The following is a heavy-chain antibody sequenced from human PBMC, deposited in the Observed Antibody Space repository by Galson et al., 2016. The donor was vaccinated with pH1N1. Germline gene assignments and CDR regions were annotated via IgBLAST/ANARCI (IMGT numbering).Heavy chain of an antibody. D-gene: IGHD7-27*01. Sequence: QSGAEVKKPGESLKISCKGSGYSFTSYWIGWVRQMPGKGLEWMGIIYPGDSDTRYSPSFQGQVTISADKSVSTAYLQWTSLKASDTGLYYCARVGNGDPGDYYYLDVWGKGTTVTVSS. CDR3: ARVGNGDPGDYYYLDV. V-gene: IGHV5-51*01. J-gene: IGHJ6*03. CDR1: GYSFTSYW. CDR2: IYPGDSDT.